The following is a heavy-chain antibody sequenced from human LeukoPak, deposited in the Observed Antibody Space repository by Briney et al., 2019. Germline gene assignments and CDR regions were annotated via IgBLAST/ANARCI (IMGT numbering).Heavy chain of an antibody. CDR2: IKQDGSEK. CDR3: ARRGRGSYYGYYLDY. J-gene: IGHJ4*02. CDR1: GFTFSSYW. V-gene: IGHV3-7*01. D-gene: IGHD1-26*01. Sequence: PGGSLRLSCEGSGFTFSSYWMNWVRQAPGKGLEWVANIKQDGSEKYYVDSVKGRFTISRDNAKNSLYLQMNSLRAEDTAVYYCARRGRGSYYGYYLDYWGQGTLVTVSS.